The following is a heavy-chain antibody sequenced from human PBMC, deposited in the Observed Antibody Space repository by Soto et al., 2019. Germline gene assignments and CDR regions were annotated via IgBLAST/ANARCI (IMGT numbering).Heavy chain of an antibody. D-gene: IGHD1-26*01. Sequence: EVQLLESGGGLVQPGGSLRLSCTASGFTFSNYAMSWVRQAPGKGLEWVSAITRTDITYYADSVKGRFTISRDNSRNTLYLQMNSLGAEDAALYYCAKALVGEVGATDYWGQGTLVTVSS. CDR3: AKALVGEVGATDY. J-gene: IGHJ4*02. CDR2: ITRTDIT. CDR1: GFTFSNYA. V-gene: IGHV3-23*01.